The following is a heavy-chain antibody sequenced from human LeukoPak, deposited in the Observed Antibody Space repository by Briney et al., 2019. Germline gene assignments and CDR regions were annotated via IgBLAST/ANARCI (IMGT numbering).Heavy chain of an antibody. V-gene: IGHV3-30-3*02. D-gene: IGHD3-22*01. Sequence: GGSLRLSCAASGFTFSSYAMHWVRQAPGKGLEWVAVISYDGSNKYYADSVKGRFTISRDNSKNTLYLQMNSLRAEDTAVYYCAKDRTAYYDSSGYYFDYWGQGTLVTVSS. CDR1: GFTFSSYA. CDR2: ISYDGSNK. J-gene: IGHJ4*02. CDR3: AKDRTAYYDSSGYYFDY.